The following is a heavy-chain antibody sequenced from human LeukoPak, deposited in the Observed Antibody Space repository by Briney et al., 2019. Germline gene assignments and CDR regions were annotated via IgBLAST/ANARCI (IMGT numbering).Heavy chain of an antibody. CDR2: MNSDGSST. CDR1: GFTFSSYW. D-gene: IGHD4-17*01. CDR3: ARASARCGDYVGLY. V-gene: IGHV3-74*01. J-gene: IGHJ4*02. Sequence: PGGSLRLSCAASGFTFSSYWMHWVRYAPGKGLVSVSRMNSDGSSTSYAAAVKGRFTISRDNAKNTLYLQMNSLRAEDTAVYYCARASARCGDYVGLYWGQGTLVTVSS.